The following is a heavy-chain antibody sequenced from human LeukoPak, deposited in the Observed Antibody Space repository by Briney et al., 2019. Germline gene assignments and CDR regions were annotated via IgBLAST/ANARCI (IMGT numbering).Heavy chain of an antibody. J-gene: IGHJ4*02. Sequence: GGSLRLSCAASGFTFSSYSMNWVRQAPGKGLEWLSYISSSSSTIYYADSVKGRFTISRDNAENSLYLQMNSLRAEDTAVYYCARGDCSGGSCYLSLTTIDYWGQGTLVTVSS. CDR1: GFTFSSYS. V-gene: IGHV3-48*01. CDR2: ISSSSSTI. D-gene: IGHD2-15*01. CDR3: ARGDCSGGSCYLSLTTIDY.